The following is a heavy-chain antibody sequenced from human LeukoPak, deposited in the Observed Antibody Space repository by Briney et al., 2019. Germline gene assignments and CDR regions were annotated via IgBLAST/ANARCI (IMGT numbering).Heavy chain of an antibody. J-gene: IGHJ4*02. D-gene: IGHD2-15*01. CDR3: AKYRMATTPYFDY. CDR2: ITGSGGST. Sequence: PGGSLRLSCAASGFTFTTYSMTWVRQAPGKGLQWVSAITGSGGSTYYADSVKGRFTISRDNSKNTLYLQMNSLRAEDTAVYYCAKYRMATTPYFDYWGREPWSPSPQ. CDR1: GFTFTTYS. V-gene: IGHV3-23*01.